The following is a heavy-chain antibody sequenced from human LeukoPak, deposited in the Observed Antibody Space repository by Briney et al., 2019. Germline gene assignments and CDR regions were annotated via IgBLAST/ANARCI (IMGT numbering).Heavy chain of an antibody. Sequence: PWASVKVSCKASGGTSNSHAISWVRQAPGQGLEWMGRIIPNLGTTNRAQNFQDRVTLTADKSTNTAYMELTSLTSDDTAVYYCATTKDGGGYQWGDFFDFWGQGTLVTVSS. CDR3: ATTKDGGGYQWGDFFDF. J-gene: IGHJ4*02. CDR1: GGTSNSHA. D-gene: IGHD3-22*01. V-gene: IGHV1-69*10. CDR2: IIPNLGTT.